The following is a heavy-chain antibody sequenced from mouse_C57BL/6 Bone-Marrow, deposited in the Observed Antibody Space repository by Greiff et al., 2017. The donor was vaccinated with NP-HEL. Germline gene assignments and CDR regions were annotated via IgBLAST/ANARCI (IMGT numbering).Heavy chain of an antibody. CDR1: GYTFTSYG. V-gene: IGHV1-81*01. D-gene: IGHD1-1*01. Sequence: VQLQQSGAELARPGASVKLSCKASGYTFTSYGISWVKQITGQGLEWIGEIYPRSGNTYYNEKFKGKATLTADKSSSTAYMELRSLTSEDSAVYFCASFYGSSERWGQGTLVTVSA. CDR2: IYPRSGNT. J-gene: IGHJ3*01. CDR3: ASFYGSSER.